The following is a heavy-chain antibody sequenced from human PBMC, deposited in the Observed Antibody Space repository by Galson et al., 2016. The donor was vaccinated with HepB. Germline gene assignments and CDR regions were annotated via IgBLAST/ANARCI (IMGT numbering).Heavy chain of an antibody. CDR2: IYHSGST. CDR3: AKRTTGGAFDI. J-gene: IGHJ3*02. D-gene: IGHD1-1*01. V-gene: IGHV4-31*03. CDR1: GGSISTTGYY. Sequence: TLSLTCTVSGGSISTTGYYWSWIRQHPGKGLEWIGYIYHSGSTFYNPSLKSRLTMSVDTSKNQFSLKLSRVTAADTAVYYCAKRTTGGAFDIWGQGTTVSVSS.